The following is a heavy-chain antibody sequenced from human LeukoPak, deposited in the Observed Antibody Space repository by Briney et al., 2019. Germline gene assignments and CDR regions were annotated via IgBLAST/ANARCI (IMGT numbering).Heavy chain of an antibody. J-gene: IGHJ4*02. Sequence: ASVTVSCKASGYTFTGYYMHWVRQAPGQGLEWMGWINPNSGGTNYAQKFQGRVTMTRDTSISTAYMELSRLRSDDTAVYYCARADYGDYGEYFDYWGQGTLVTVSS. V-gene: IGHV1-2*02. D-gene: IGHD4-17*01. CDR2: INPNSGGT. CDR3: ARADYGDYGEYFDY. CDR1: GYTFTGYY.